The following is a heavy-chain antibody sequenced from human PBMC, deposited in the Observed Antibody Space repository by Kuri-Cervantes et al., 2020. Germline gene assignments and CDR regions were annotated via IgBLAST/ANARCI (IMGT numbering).Heavy chain of an antibody. Sequence: GESLKISCAASGFTFSNAWMSWVRQAPGKGLEWVAVISYDGSNKYYADSVKGRFTISRDNSKNTLYLQMNSLRAEDTAVYYCAKVHYGDYGFGPWGQGTLVTVSS. CDR1: GFTFSNAW. D-gene: IGHD4-17*01. V-gene: IGHV3-30*18. J-gene: IGHJ5*02. CDR2: ISYDGSNK. CDR3: AKVHYGDYGFGP.